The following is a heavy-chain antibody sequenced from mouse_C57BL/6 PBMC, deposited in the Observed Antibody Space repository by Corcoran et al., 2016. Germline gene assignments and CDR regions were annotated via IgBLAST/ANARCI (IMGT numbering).Heavy chain of an antibody. Sequence: EVQLQQSGPERVRPGASGKISCKASGYTFTDYYMNWVKQSHGKSLEWIGDINPNNGGTSYNQKFKGTATLTVDQSSSTAYMELRSLTSEDSAVDYCARTDGYYRYLDYWGPGTTLTVS. V-gene: IGHV1-26*01. CDR2: INPNNGGT. CDR3: ARTDGYYRYLDY. CDR1: GYTFTDYY. D-gene: IGHD2-3*01. J-gene: IGHJ2*01.